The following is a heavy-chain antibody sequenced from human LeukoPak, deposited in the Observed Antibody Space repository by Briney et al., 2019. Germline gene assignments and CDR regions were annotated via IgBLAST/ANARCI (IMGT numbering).Heavy chain of an antibody. D-gene: IGHD3-10*01. CDR3: ARGRRGSYYFDY. V-gene: IGHV4-61*02. CDR1: GGSISSGTYY. Sequence: SQTLSLTCTVSGGSISSGTYYWSWIRQPAGKGLEWIGRMYISGTTNYNPSLKSRVTISVDTSKNQFSLRLNSVTAAYTAVYYCARGRRGSYYFDYWGQGTLVSVSS. J-gene: IGHJ4*02. CDR2: MYISGTT.